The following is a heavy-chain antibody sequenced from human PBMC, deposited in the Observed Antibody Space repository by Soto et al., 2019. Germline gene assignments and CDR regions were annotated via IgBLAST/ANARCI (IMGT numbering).Heavy chain of an antibody. Sequence: EVQLVESGGDSVQPGGSLRLSCAASGFTFSTYWMHWVRQAPGEGLVWVSRIKGDGSSTSSADSVEGRCTISRDNAKNTVYLHTNSLRADDTAVYYCARGACHNYYVDSWGQGTLVTVSS. D-gene: IGHD3-10*01. J-gene: IGHJ4*02. V-gene: IGHV3-74*01. CDR1: GFTFSTYW. CDR2: IKGDGSST. CDR3: ARGACHNYYVDS.